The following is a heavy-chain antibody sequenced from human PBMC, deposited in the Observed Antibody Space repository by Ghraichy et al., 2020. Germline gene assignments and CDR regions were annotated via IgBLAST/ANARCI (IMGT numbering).Heavy chain of an antibody. Sequence: SETLSLTCTVSGGSISSYYWSWIRQPPGKGLEWIGYIYYSGSTNYNPSLKSRVTISVDTSKNQFSLKLSSVTAADTAVYYCAREIVTTSPTYYYYGMDVWGQGTTVTVSS. D-gene: IGHD4-11*01. CDR1: GGSISSYY. CDR2: IYYSGST. V-gene: IGHV4-59*01. J-gene: IGHJ6*02. CDR3: AREIVTTSPTYYYYGMDV.